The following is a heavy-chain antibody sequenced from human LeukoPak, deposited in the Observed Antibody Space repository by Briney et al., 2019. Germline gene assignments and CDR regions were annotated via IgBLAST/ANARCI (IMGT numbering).Heavy chain of an antibody. CDR3: AKDLYRIVGVTRDTIDI. J-gene: IGHJ3*02. Sequence: PGRSLRLSCAASGFTFSSYGIHWARQAPGKGLEWVAVISYDGSNKYYADSVKGRFTISRDNSKNTLYMQMNSLRAEDTAVYYCAKDLYRIVGVTRDTIDIWGQGTMVTV. CDR1: GFTFSSYG. D-gene: IGHD1-26*01. V-gene: IGHV3-30*18. CDR2: ISYDGSNK.